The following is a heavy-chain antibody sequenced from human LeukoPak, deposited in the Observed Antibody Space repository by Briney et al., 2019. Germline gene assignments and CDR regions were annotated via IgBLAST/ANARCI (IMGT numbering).Heavy chain of an antibody. CDR2: VYYSGRT. Sequence: SETLSLTCTVSGGSVSDRTYYWGWIRQTPGKGLEWIGSVYYSGRTNYNPSLTSRVTISVDTSKNQFSLKLSSVTAADTAVYYCARHPAVSDTAYCGMDVWGQGTAVSVSS. J-gene: IGHJ6*02. CDR1: GGSVSDRTYY. V-gene: IGHV4-39*01. D-gene: IGHD2-21*01. CDR3: ARHPAVSDTAYCGMDV.